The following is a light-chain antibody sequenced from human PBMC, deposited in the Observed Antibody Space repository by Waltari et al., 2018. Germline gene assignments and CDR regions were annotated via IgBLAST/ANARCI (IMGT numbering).Light chain of an antibody. CDR2: DAS. CDR1: QGIYNY. J-gene: IGKJ1*01. V-gene: IGKV1-9*01. CDR3: QQYKSNPWT. Sequence: IQLTPSPSSLSSSVGGRIPITCRASQGIYNYVAWYQQKPGKAPKLLIYDASTWDTGVPARFSGSGSGTDFTLTISSLEPEDFAVYYCQQYKSNPWTFGQGTKVEI.